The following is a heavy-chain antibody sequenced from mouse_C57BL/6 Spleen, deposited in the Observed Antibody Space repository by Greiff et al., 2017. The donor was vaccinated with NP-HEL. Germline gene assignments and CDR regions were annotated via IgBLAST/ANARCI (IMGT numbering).Heavy chain of an antibody. V-gene: IGHV5-17*01. J-gene: IGHJ1*03. CDR1: GFTFSDYG. CDR2: ISSGSSTI. CDR3: ARGNYGSTLRGDCDG. D-gene: IGHD1-1*01. Sequence: EVMLVESGGGLVKPGGSLKLSCAASGFTFSDYGMHWVRQAPEKGLEWVAYISSGSSTIYYVDTVKGRFTISRDNAKNTLFLQMTSLRSEETDMYDWARGNYGSTLRGDCDGWGTGTTVTVSA.